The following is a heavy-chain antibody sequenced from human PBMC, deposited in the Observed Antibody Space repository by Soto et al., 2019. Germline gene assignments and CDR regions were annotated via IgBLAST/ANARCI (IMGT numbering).Heavy chain of an antibody. CDR3: ARGIWKPPYGSGSYYNRNAYYYMDV. Sequence: PSETLSLTCTVSGGSISGSGYYWGWIRQPPGKGLEWIGEINHSGSTNYNPSLKSRVTISVDTSKNQFSLKLSSVTAADTAVYYCARGIWKPPYGSGSYYNRNAYYYMDVWGKGTTVTVSS. D-gene: IGHD3-10*01. CDR2: INHSGST. J-gene: IGHJ6*03. V-gene: IGHV4-39*07. CDR1: GGSISGSGYY.